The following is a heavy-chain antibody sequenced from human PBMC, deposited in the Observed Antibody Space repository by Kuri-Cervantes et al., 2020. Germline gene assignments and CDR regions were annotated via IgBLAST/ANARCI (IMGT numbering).Heavy chain of an antibody. CDR3: ARIRGSSSSHYGMDV. Sequence: SGPTLVKPTQTLTLTCTFSGFSLSTSGVGVGWIRQPPGKALEWLALIFWDDDKRYSPSLKGRLTITKDTSKNQVVLTMTNMDPVDTATYYCARIRGSSSSHYGMDVWGQGTTVTVSS. V-gene: IGHV2-5*02. J-gene: IGHJ6*02. D-gene: IGHD6-6*01. CDR1: GFSLSTSGVG. CDR2: IFWDDDK.